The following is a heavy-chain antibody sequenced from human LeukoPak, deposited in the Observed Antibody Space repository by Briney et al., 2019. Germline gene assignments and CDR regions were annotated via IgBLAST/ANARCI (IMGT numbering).Heavy chain of an antibody. CDR2: IYSSGSTI. D-gene: IGHD3-10*01. J-gene: IGHJ4*02. CDR3: ARSYGSGSSGSDY. CDR1: GFTFSSYE. Sequence: PGGSLRLSCAASGFTFSSYEMSWVRQAPGKGLEWVSYIYSSGSTIDYADSVKGRFTISRDNARNSLYLQLNSLRTEDTAVYYCARSYGSGSSGSDYWGREPWSPSPQ. V-gene: IGHV3-48*03.